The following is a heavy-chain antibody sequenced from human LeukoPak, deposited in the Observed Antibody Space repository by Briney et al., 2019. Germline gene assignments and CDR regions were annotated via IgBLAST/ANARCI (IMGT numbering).Heavy chain of an antibody. CDR1: GGSISSYY. CDR2: IYHSGST. CDR3: ARRLYYYDSSGYSPVAFDI. Sequence: PSETLSLTCTVSGGSISSYYWSWIRQPPGKGLEWIGYIYHSGSTNYNPSLKSRVTISVDTSKNQFSLKLSSVTAADTAVYYCARRLYYYDSSGYSPVAFDIWGQGTLVTVSS. J-gene: IGHJ4*02. D-gene: IGHD3-22*01. V-gene: IGHV4-59*08.